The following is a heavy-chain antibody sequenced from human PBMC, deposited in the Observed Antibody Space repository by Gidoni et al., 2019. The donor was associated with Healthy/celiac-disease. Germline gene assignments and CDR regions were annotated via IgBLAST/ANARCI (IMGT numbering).Heavy chain of an antibody. CDR2: IKSKTDGGTT. CDR1: GFTFSNAG. D-gene: IGHD1-26*01. CDR3: TTGLVGATTSVDY. J-gene: IGHJ4*02. Sequence: EVQLVESGGGLVMPGGSLRLSCAASGFTFSNAGMSWVRQAPGKGLEWVGLIKSKTDGGTTDYAAPVKGRLTISRDDAKNRLYLQMNSLKTEDTAVYYCTTGLVGATTSVDYWGQGTLVTVSS. V-gene: IGHV3-15*01.